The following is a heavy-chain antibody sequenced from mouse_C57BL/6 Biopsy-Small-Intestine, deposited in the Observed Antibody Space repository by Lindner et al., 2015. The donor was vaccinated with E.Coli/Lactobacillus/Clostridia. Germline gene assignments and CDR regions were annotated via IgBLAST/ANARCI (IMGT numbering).Heavy chain of an antibody. CDR3: ARGGTTGDYVWGSPNY. CDR2: INPSAGGT. Sequence: SVKVSCKASGYTFTSSYMHWVRQAPGQGLEWMGIINPSAGGTSYAQRFQGRVAMTRDTSTSTVYMDLSSLTSEDTAVYYCARGGTTGDYVWGSPNYWGQGTLVTVSS. CDR1: GYTFTSSY. D-gene: IGHD1-1*01. J-gene: IGHJ4*01. V-gene: IGHV1-53*01.